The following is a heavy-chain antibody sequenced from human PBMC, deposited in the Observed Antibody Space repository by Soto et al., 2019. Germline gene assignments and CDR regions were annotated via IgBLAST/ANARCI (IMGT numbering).Heavy chain of an antibody. V-gene: IGHV1-18*01. CDR2: ISAYNSNT. Sequence: QVQLVQSGADVKKPGASVKVSCKASGYTFTSYGISWARQAPGQGLERMGWISAYNSNTNYAQKLKGRDTMTTDTITSTADIELRSLRSDDTAGYYCAIDLFIETGYSSSWRRAFLDYWGQGTLVTVSS. J-gene: IGHJ4*02. D-gene: IGHD6-13*01. CDR3: AIDLFIETGYSSSWRRAFLDY. CDR1: GYTFTSYG.